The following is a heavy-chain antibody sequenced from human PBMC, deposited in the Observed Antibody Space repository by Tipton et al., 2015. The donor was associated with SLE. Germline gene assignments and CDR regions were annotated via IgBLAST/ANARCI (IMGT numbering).Heavy chain of an antibody. CDR2: IYYSGST. V-gene: IGHV4-59*01. Sequence: TLSLTCTVSGGSISSYYWSWIRQPPGKGLEWIGYIYYSGSTNYNPSLKSRVTISVDTSKNQFSLKLSSVTAADTAVYYCARAEYSFDYWGQGALVTLSS. J-gene: IGHJ4*02. D-gene: IGHD3-10*01. CDR3: ARAEYSFDY. CDR1: GGSISSYY.